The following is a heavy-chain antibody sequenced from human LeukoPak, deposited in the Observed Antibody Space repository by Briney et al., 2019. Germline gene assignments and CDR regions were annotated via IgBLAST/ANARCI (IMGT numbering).Heavy chain of an antibody. J-gene: IGHJ4*02. Sequence: GGSLRLSCGASGFTFGTYWMSWVRQAPGRGLEWVASIRKDGSDKYYVDSVKGRFTISRDNAKDSLYLQMNSLTADDTAIYYCARVGGTSYYKPLTYYFDTTGCSYFDYWGQGTLVTVSS. V-gene: IGHV3-7*01. CDR3: ARVGGTSYYKPLTYYFDTTGCSYFDY. CDR2: IRKDGSDK. D-gene: IGHD3-22*01. CDR1: GFTFGTYW.